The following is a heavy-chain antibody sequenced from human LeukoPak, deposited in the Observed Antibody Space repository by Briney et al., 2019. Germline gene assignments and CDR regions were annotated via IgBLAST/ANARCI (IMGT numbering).Heavy chain of an antibody. CDR2: INPNSGGT. CDR1: GYSFTSHY. Sequence: ASVKVSCKASGYSFTSHYMHWVRQAPGQGLEWMGWINPNSGGTNYAQKFQGRVTMTRDTSISTAYMELSRLRSDDTAVYYCARAKGRDGYNQNWFDPWGQGTLVTVSS. CDR3: ARAKGRDGYNQNWFDP. J-gene: IGHJ5*02. V-gene: IGHV1-2*02. D-gene: IGHD5-24*01.